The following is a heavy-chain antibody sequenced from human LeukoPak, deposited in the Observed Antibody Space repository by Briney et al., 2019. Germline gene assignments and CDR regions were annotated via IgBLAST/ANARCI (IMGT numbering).Heavy chain of an antibody. J-gene: IGHJ4*02. D-gene: IGHD1-26*01. CDR3: ARQGGRYGKYDFDY. CDR1: GGSISSYY. V-gene: IGHV4-59*08. CDR2: IYYSGST. Sequence: PSETLSLTCTVSGGSISSYYWSWIRQPPGKGLEWIGHIYYSGSTNYNPSLKSRVTISVDTSKNQLSLKLSSVTAADTAVYYCARQGGRYGKYDFDYWGQGTLVTVSS.